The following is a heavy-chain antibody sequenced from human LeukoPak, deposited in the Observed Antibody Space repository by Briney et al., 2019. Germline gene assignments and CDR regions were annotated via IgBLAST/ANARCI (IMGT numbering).Heavy chain of an antibody. V-gene: IGHV3-23*01. Sequence: PGGSLRLSCAASGFTFSSYAMSWVRQAPGKGLEWVSATSGSGGSTYYADSVKGRFTISRDNSENTLYLQMNSLRAEDTAVYYCARDALIDYSRPFDIWGQGTMVTVSS. CDR1: GFTFSSYA. CDR3: ARDALIDYSRPFDI. D-gene: IGHD3-16*01. J-gene: IGHJ3*02. CDR2: TSGSGGST.